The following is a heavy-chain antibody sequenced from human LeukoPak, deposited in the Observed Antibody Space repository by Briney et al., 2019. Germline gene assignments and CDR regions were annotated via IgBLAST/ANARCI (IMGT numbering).Heavy chain of an antibody. CDR2: IYVGGST. V-gene: IGHV3-53*01. CDR1: GFIVSTKY. Sequence: GGSLRLSCAAAGFIVSTKYMSRVRQAPGKGLEWVSVIYVGGSTYYADSVKGRFTISRDNSRNMLYLQMSSLRAEDTAVYYCAKDRSCSSTSCDLNWFDPWGQGTLVTVSS. J-gene: IGHJ5*02. D-gene: IGHD2-2*01. CDR3: AKDRSCSSTSCDLNWFDP.